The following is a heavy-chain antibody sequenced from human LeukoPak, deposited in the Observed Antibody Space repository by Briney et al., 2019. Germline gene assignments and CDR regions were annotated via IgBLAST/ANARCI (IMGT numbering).Heavy chain of an antibody. CDR3: ARDYADYVGYFFFDY. D-gene: IGHD4-17*01. J-gene: IGHJ4*02. Sequence: GGSLRLSCAASGFTVSSNYMSWVRQAPGKGLEWVSVIYSGGGTYYADSAKGRFTISRDNSQNTLYLQMNSLRAEDTAVYYCARDYADYVGYFFFDYWGQGTLVTVSS. V-gene: IGHV3-53*01. CDR1: GFTVSSNY. CDR2: IYSGGGT.